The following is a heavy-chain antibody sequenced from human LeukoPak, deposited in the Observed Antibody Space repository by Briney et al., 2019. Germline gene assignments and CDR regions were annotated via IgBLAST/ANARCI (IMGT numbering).Heavy chain of an antibody. D-gene: IGHD2-15*01. CDR2: ISSSGSTI. CDR3: AREGSLGYCSGGSCYPGDYYYYYMDV. Sequence: GGSLRLSCAASGFTFSSYEMNWVRQAPGKGLEWVSYISSSGSTIYYADSVKGRFTISRDNAKNSLYLQMNSLRAEDTAVYYCAREGSLGYCSGGSCYPGDYYYYYMDVWGKGTTVTISS. CDR1: GFTFSSYE. V-gene: IGHV3-48*03. J-gene: IGHJ6*03.